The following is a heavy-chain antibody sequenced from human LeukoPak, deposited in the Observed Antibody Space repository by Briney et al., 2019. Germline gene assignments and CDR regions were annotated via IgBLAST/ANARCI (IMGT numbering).Heavy chain of an antibody. V-gene: IGHV3-7*01. CDR2: IKQDGSEK. D-gene: IGHD3-16*01. CDR1: GFTISDYW. Sequence: PGGSLRLSCAASGFTISDYWMTWVRQAPGKGLEWVANIKQDGSEKTYADSVKGRFTISRDNAKNSIFLQMNSLKVEDMAMYYCVRDGGTDWYDPWGQGTLVSVSS. J-gene: IGHJ5*02. CDR3: VRDGGTDWYDP.